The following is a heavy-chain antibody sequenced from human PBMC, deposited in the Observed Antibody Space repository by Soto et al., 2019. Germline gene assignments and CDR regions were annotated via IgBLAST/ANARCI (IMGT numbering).Heavy chain of an antibody. CDR3: ARIVVGATVDL. D-gene: IGHD1-26*01. V-gene: IGHV4-61*01. CDR1: EESVTSDTYF. J-gene: IGHJ5*02. Sequence: PSETLSLTCTVSEESVTSDTYFWTWIRQPPGKGLEWIAYISYTGDTNYNPSLKSRVTISVDTSRNKFSLTVTSVTAADTAVYFCARIVVGATVDLWGQGSLVTVSS. CDR2: ISYTGDT.